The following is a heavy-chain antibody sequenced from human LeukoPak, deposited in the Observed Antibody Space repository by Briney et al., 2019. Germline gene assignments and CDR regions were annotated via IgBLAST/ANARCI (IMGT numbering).Heavy chain of an antibody. D-gene: IGHD2-15*01. V-gene: IGHV4-34*01. CDR1: GGSFSGYY. Sequence: SETLSLTCAVYGGSFSGYYWSWTRQPPGKGLEWIGEINHSGSTNYNPSLKSRVTISVDTSKNQFSLKLSSVTAADTAVYYCARGGYCSGGSCYLVYWGQGTLVTVSS. J-gene: IGHJ4*02. CDR3: ARGGYCSGGSCYLVY. CDR2: INHSGST.